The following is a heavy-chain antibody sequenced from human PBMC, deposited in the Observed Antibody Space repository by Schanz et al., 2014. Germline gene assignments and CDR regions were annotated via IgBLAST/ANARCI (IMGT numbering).Heavy chain of an antibody. V-gene: IGHV1-69*04. J-gene: IGHJ4*02. CDR3: ERGGYSSGWYDRDIAHFEY. D-gene: IGHD6-19*01. Sequence: QVQLVQSGAEAKKPGSSVKVSCKASGGTFSSYTISWVRQAPGQGLEWMGRIIPILGIANYAQNFQGRVTISADRSTSAAYMELSSLRSDDTAVYYCERGGYSSGWYDRDIAHFEYRGEGSRVDVSP. CDR1: GGTFSSYT. CDR2: IIPILGIA.